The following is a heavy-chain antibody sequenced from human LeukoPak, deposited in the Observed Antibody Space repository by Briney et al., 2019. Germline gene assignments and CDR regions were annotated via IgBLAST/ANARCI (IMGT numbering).Heavy chain of an antibody. Sequence: PSETLSLTCTVSGGSISSYYWSWIRQPPGKGLEWIGYIYYSGSTNYNPSLKSRVTISVDTSKNQFSLKLSSVTAADTAVYYCARVREKVYSGYEFGFDYWGQGTLVTVSS. D-gene: IGHD5-12*01. V-gene: IGHV4-59*01. CDR1: GGSISSYY. J-gene: IGHJ4*02. CDR2: IYYSGST. CDR3: ARVREKVYSGYEFGFDY.